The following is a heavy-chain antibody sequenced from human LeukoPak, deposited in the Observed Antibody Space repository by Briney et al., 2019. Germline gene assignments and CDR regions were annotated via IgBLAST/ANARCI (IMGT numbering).Heavy chain of an antibody. CDR3: ARDGGEI. CDR2: VNPKNGDT. Sequence: ASVKVSYKASGYTFTGFYMHWLRQAPGQGLQWMGWVNPKNGDTTYAQKFQGRVTMTRDTSISAAYMELRSLRSDDTAEYYCARDGGEIWGQGTLVTVSS. CDR1: GYTFTGFY. D-gene: IGHD5-24*01. V-gene: IGHV1-2*02. J-gene: IGHJ4*02.